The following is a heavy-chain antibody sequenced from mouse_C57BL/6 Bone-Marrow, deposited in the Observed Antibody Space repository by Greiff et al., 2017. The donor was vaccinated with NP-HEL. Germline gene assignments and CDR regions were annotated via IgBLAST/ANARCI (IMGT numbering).Heavy chain of an antibody. Sequence: VQLQQSGAELVRPGTSVTVSCKASGYAFTNYLIEWVKQRPGQGLEWIGVINPGSGGTNYNEKFKGKATLTADKSSSTSYMQLSSLTSEDSAVYFCARPYDYDVGSDYWGQGTTLTVSS. V-gene: IGHV1-54*01. CDR1: GYAFTNYL. J-gene: IGHJ2*01. CDR3: ARPYDYDVGSDY. CDR2: INPGSGGT. D-gene: IGHD2-4*01.